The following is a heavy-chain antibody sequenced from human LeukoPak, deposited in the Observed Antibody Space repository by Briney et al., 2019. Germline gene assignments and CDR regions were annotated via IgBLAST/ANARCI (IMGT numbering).Heavy chain of an antibody. CDR2: IYYSGST. CDR3: ARALPAAGTHNWFDP. J-gene: IGHJ5*02. CDR1: GGSLSSGGYY. D-gene: IGHD6-13*01. V-gene: IGHV4-31*03. Sequence: PSLTLSLTCTVSGGSLSSGGYYWSWIRQHPGKGLEWIGYIYYSGSTYYNPSLKSRVTISVDTSKNQFSLKLSSVTAADTAVYYCARALPAAGTHNWFDPWGQGTLVTVSS.